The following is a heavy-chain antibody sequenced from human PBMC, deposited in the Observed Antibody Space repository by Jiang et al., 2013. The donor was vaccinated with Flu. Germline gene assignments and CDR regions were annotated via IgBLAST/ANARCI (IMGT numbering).Heavy chain of an antibody. CDR1: GYSISSGYY. V-gene: IGHV4-38-2*01. CDR2: IYHSGST. J-gene: IGHJ3*02. D-gene: IGHD3-9*01. Sequence: GLVKPSETLSLTCAVSGYSISSGYYWGWIRQPPGKGLEWIGSIYHSGSTYYNPSLKSRVTISVDTSKNQFSLKLSSVTAADTAVYYCARQGDYYDILTGYFDAFDIWGQGTMVTVSS. CDR3: ARQGDYYDILTGYFDAFDI.